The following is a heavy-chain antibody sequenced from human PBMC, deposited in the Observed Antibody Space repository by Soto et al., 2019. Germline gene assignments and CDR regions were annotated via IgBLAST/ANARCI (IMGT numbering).Heavy chain of an antibody. CDR1: GYTFSAYT. D-gene: IGHD3-3*02. CDR2: INAGSGNT. CDR3: ARDTETLGPRANDALDI. Sequence: GASVKVSCKATGYTFSAYTMNWVRQAPGQSLEWMGWINAGSGNTKYSQNFQGRVSITRDTSASTVYMELTGLTSGDTAVYYCARDTETLGPRANDALDIWGQGTMVTGSS. J-gene: IGHJ3*02. V-gene: IGHV1-3*01.